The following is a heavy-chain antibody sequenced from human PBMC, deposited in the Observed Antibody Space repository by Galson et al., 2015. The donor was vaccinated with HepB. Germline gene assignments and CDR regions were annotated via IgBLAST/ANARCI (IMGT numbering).Heavy chain of an antibody. CDR2: ISWDGGST. V-gene: IGHV3-43*01. CDR3: AKDIARYYYGMDV. CDR1: GFTFDDYT. Sequence: SLRLSCAASGFTFDDYTMHWVRQAPGKGLEWVSLISWDGGSTYHADSVKGRFTISRDNSKNSLYLQMNSLRTEDTALYYCAKDIARYYYGMDVWGQGTTVTVSS. J-gene: IGHJ6*02.